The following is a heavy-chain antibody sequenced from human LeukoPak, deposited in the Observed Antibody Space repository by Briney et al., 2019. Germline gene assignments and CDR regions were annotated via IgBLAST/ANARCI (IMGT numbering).Heavy chain of an antibody. CDR2: ISYIGRNK. V-gene: IGHV3-30*04. D-gene: IGHD6-19*01. Sequence: GGSLRLSCAASGFTFSNYAMHWVRQAPGKGLEWVAVISYIGRNKYYADSVKGRFTISRDNSKNTMYLQMDSLRTEDTAVYYCARDAYNSGWYGGSGYYYYMDVWGKGTTVTVSS. CDR1: GFTFSNYA. CDR3: ARDAYNSGWYGGSGYYYYMDV. J-gene: IGHJ6*03.